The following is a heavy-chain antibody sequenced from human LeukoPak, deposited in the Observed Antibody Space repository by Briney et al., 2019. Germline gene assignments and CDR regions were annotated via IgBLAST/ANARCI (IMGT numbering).Heavy chain of an antibody. V-gene: IGHV3-7*03. CDR1: GFMFSSNW. J-gene: IGHJ4*02. D-gene: IGHD5-24*01. CDR3: AKEGRSLQTY. Sequence: GGSLRLSCAAFGFMFSSNWMSWVRLATGKGLEWVANIKEDGTETYYVDSVKGRFTISRDNAKNSLYLQMNSLRVEDTAVYYCAKEGRSLQTYWGQGTLVTVSS. CDR2: IKEDGTET.